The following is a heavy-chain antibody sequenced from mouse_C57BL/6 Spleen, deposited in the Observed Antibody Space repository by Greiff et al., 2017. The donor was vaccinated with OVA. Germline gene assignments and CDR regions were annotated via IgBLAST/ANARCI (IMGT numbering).Heavy chain of an antibody. D-gene: IGHD2-3*01. J-gene: IGHJ2*01. CDR3: TTGDGPDFEY. CDR2: IDPETGGT. CDR1: GYTFTDYE. Sequence: QVQLQQSGAELVRPGASVTLSCKASGYTFTDYEMHWVKQTPVHGLEWIGAIDPETGGTAYNQKFKGKAILTADKSSSTAYMGLRSLTSEDSAVYYCTTGDGPDFEYWGQGTTLTVSS. V-gene: IGHV1-15*01.